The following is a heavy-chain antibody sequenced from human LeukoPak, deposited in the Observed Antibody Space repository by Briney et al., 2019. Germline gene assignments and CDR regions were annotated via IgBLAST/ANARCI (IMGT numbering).Heavy chain of an antibody. CDR2: IYLGGTT. V-gene: IGHV4-38-2*01. CDR1: GYSIISGPY. J-gene: IGHJ4*02. CDR3: ATNWSDFDY. D-gene: IGHD1-1*01. Sequence: GTLSLPFSVSGYSIISGPYWGWIRQPPGQGLEWIASIYLGGTTYYIPSLKSRFTISVDTSKNQLSLRLSSVTAADTAVYYCATNWSDFDYWGPGTLVTVSS.